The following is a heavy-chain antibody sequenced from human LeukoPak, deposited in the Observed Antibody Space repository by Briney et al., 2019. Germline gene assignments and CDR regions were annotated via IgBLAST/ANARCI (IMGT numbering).Heavy chain of an antibody. D-gene: IGHD6-19*01. CDR3: ARHSSSGWYLDAFDI. V-gene: IGHV4-34*01. Sequence: SETLSLTCTVSGGSISSYYWSWIRQPPGKGLEWIGEINHSGSTNYNPSLKSRVTISVDTSKNQFSLKLSSVTAADTAVYYCARHSSSGWYLDAFDIWGQGTMVTVSS. J-gene: IGHJ3*02. CDR1: GGSISSYY. CDR2: INHSGST.